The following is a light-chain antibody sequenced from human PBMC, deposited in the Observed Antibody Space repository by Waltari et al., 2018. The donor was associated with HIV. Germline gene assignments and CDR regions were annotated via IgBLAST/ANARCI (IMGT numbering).Light chain of an antibody. CDR2: DVT. CDR3: CSFAGSNFV. J-gene: IGLJ1*01. Sequence: QSALTQPASVSGSPGQAITISCTGRPRAVGTYDYISGYQQHPGTAPKLIISDVTGRPSWISNRFSGSKSGTTASLTISGLQAEDEAEYFCCSFAGSNFVFGSGTKVTVL. V-gene: IGLV2-23*02. CDR1: PRAVGTYDY.